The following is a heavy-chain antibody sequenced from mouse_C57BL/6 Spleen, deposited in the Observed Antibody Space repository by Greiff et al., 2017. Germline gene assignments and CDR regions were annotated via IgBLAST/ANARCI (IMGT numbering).Heavy chain of an antibody. CDR1: GYTFTDYE. Sequence: VQLQQSGAELVRPGASVTLSCKASGYTFTDYEMHWVKQTPVHGLEWIGAIDPETGGTAYNQKFKGKAILTADKSSSTAYMELRSLTSEDSAVYYCTSNHSNYVRYCDVWGTGTTVTVSS. CDR3: TSNHSNYVRYCDV. D-gene: IGHD2-5*01. V-gene: IGHV1-15*01. J-gene: IGHJ1*03. CDR2: IDPETGGT.